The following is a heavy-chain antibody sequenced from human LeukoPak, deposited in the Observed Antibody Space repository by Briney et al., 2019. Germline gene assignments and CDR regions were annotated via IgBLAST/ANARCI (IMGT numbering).Heavy chain of an antibody. J-gene: IGHJ4*02. V-gene: IGHV3-20*04. CDR2: INWHGSSK. D-gene: IGHD3-9*01. CDR3: ARAAGGYYDSTWTSAEFDY. Sequence: GGSLRLSCAASGFRFDGHGMSWVRQAPGKGLEWVSGINWHGSSKGYADSVKGRFTISRDNAENSLYLQMNSLRAEDTALYYCARAAGGYYDSTWTSAEFDYWGRGTLVAVSS. CDR1: GFRFDGHG.